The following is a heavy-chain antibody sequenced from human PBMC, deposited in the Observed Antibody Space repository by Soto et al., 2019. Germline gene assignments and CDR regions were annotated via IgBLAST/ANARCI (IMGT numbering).Heavy chain of an antibody. CDR3: ARDRGSYNCNFDY. V-gene: IGHV3-74*01. D-gene: IGHD2-15*01. CDR2: INVDGSAT. J-gene: IGHJ4*02. Sequence: EVQLVESGGGLVQPGGSRRLSCAVSGLTFSSSWMHRVRQAPGTGLVWVSRINVDGSATHYADSVQGRFTISSDNAKNILYLQMSSLSAEDTAVYYCARDRGSYNCNFDYWGQGTLVTVSS. CDR1: GLTFSSSW.